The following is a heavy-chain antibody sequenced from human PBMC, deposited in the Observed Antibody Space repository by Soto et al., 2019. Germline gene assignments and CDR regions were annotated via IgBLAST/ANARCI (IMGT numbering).Heavy chain of an antibody. CDR1: GYSFTNYW. CDR3: ARLGSCSGGSCYSPSYYYYDLDV. V-gene: IGHV5-51*01. CDR2: VYPDDSDT. J-gene: IGHJ6*02. D-gene: IGHD2-15*01. Sequence: PGESLKISCMASGYSFTNYWVAWVRQMPGKALEWMGIVYPDDSDTRYSPSFQGQVTISVDKSITTAYLQWSSLRASDTAMYYCARLGSCSGGSCYSPSYYYYDLDVWGQGXTVTVYS.